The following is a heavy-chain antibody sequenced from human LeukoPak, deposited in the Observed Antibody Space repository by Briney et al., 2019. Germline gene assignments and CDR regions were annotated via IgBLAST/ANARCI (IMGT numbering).Heavy chain of an antibody. CDR1: GGSISSGGYY. CDR3: ARDHHELYYYGSGTPTGLGVFDY. J-gene: IGHJ4*02. D-gene: IGHD3-10*01. CDR2: IYYSGST. Sequence: SETLSLTCTVSGGSISSGGYYWSWIRQHPGKGLEWIGYIYYSGSTYYNPSLKSRVTISVDTSKNQFSLKLSSATAADTAVYYCARDHHELYYYGSGTPTGLGVFDYWGQGTLVTVSS. V-gene: IGHV4-31*03.